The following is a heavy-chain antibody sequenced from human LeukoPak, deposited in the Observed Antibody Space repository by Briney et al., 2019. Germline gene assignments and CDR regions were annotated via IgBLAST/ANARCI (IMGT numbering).Heavy chain of an antibody. J-gene: IGHJ4*02. CDR3: ARNDVSGWYSIDY. CDR2: TRNKANSYTT. D-gene: IGHD6-19*01. Sequence: GGSLRLSCAASGFTFSDHYMDWVRQAPGKGLEWVGRTRNKANSYTTEYAASVKGRFTISRDDSKNSVYLQMNSLKTEDTAVYYCARNDVSGWYSIDYWGQGTLVTASS. V-gene: IGHV3-72*01. CDR1: GFTFSDHY.